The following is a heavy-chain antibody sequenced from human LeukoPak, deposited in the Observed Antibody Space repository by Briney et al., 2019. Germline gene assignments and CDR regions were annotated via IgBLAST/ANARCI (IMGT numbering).Heavy chain of an antibody. V-gene: IGHV3-23*01. CDR3: AKDDSSGDFDY. Sequence: GGSLRLSCAASGFTFSSYAMSWVRQAPGKGLEWLSAISGSGGSTYYADSVKGRFTISRDNSKNTLHLQMNSLRAEDTAVYYCAKDDSSGDFDYWGQGTLVTVSS. CDR1: GFTFSSYA. CDR2: ISGSGGST. J-gene: IGHJ4*02. D-gene: IGHD6-19*01.